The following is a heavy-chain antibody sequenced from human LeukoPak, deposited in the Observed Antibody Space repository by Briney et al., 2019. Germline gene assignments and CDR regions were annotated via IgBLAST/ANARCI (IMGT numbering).Heavy chain of an antibody. V-gene: IGHV4-61*02. CDR1: GGSISSGSYY. D-gene: IGHD3-3*01. Sequence: PSETLSLTXTVSGGSISSGSYYWSWIRQPAGKGLEWIGRIYTSGSTNYNPSLKSRVTISVDTSKNQFSLKLSSVTAADTAVYYCARDSGPFLEWLSHDVRYYFDYWGQGTLVTVSS. CDR3: ARDSGPFLEWLSHDVRYYFDY. CDR2: IYTSGST. J-gene: IGHJ4*02.